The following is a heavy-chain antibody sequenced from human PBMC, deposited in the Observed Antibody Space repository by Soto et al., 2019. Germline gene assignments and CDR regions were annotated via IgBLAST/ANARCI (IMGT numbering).Heavy chain of an antibody. CDR2: IKNKIVGGTT. J-gene: IGHJ4*01. V-gene: IGHV3-15*01. Sequence: FSAASGFTRTNASVSWVRLAPGKRMGWVGRIKNKIVGGTTDYAVPVKDRFTISRDDSKFKMYLEVKRLIPEDTAVYYCAPNWNFHYCGHGA. CDR1: GFTRTNAS. D-gene: IGHD1-7*01. CDR3: APNWNFHY.